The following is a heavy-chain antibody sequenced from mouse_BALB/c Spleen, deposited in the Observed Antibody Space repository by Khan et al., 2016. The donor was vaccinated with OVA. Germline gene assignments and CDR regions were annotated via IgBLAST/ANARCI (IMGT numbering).Heavy chain of an antibody. CDR1: GDSITSGF. J-gene: IGHJ4*01. D-gene: IGHD1-1*01. CDR3: ARSYGSWAMDY. V-gene: IGHV3-8*02. Sequence: EVQLQESGPSLVKPSQTLSLTCSVTGDSITSGFWNWIRKFPGNNFEYLGYITYSGNTYYNPSLKSRISITRDTSTSQYYLQLNSVTTEDTATYYCARSYGSWAMDYWGQGTSVTVSS. CDR2: ITYSGNT.